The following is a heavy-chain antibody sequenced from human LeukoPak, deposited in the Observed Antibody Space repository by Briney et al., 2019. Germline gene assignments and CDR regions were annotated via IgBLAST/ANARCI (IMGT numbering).Heavy chain of an antibody. CDR2: INSSGGST. CDR1: GYTFTGYY. J-gene: IGHJ5*02. CDR3: ARGHGSGSANYFDP. V-gene: IGHV1-46*01. D-gene: IGHD3-10*01. Sequence: ASVKVSCKASGYTFTGYYMHWVRQAPGQGLEWMGIINSSGGSTSYAQKFAGRVSMTRDMSTSTFYMELSSLRSEDTAVYYCARGHGSGSANYFDPWGQGTLVTVSS.